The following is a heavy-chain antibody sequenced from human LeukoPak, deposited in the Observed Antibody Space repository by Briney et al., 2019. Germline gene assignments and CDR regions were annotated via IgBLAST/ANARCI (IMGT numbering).Heavy chain of an antibody. CDR2: ISGSGGST. CDR1: GFTFSSYA. V-gene: IGHV3-23*01. Sequence: GGSLRLSCAASGFTFSSYAMSWVRQAPGKGLERVSAISGSGGSTYYADSVKGRFTISRDNSKNTLYLQMNSLRAEDTAVYYCAKGSVYYDILTGYFNDYYYYGMDVWGQGTTVTVSS. CDR3: AKGSVYYDILTGYFNDYYYYGMDV. D-gene: IGHD3-9*01. J-gene: IGHJ6*02.